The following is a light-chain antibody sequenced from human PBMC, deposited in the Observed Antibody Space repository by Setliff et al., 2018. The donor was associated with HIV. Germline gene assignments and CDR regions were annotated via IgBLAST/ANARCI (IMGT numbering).Light chain of an antibody. J-gene: IGLJ1*01. V-gene: IGLV2-14*01. Sequence: QSALTQPASVSGSPGQSITISCTGTSSDVGAYNYVSWYQQDPGKAPKLMIYEVSNRPSGVSDRFSGSKSGNTASLTISGLQAEDEADYYCSSYTGSSTLYVFGTGTKVT. CDR1: SSDVGAYNY. CDR2: EVS. CDR3: SSYTGSSTLYV.